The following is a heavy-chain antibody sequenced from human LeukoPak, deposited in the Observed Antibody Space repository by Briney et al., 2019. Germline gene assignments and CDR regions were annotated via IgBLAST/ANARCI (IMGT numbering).Heavy chain of an antibody. J-gene: IGHJ5*02. CDR3: ARGRDITMIVVVIKSNNWFDP. CDR1: GGSFSGYY. CDR2: INHSGST. V-gene: IGHV4-34*01. D-gene: IGHD3-22*01. Sequence: SETLSLTCAVYGGSFSGYYWSWIRQPPGKGLEWIGEINHSGSTNYNPSLKSRVTISVDTSKNQFSLKLSSVTAADTAVYYCARGRDITMIVVVIKSNNWFDPWGQGTLVTVSS.